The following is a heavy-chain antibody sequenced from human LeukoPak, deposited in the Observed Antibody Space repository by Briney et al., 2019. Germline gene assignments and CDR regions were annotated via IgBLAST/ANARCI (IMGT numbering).Heavy chain of an antibody. D-gene: IGHD3-10*01. J-gene: IGHJ4*02. CDR2: INPNSGGT. Sequence: ASVKVSCKASGYTFTGYYMHWVRQAPGQGLEWMGWINPNSGGTNYAQKFQGRVTMTRDTSISTAYMELSRLRSDDTAVYYCARDRGSLLWFGELLAEGDYWGQGTLVTVSS. CDR3: ARDRGSLLWFGELLAEGDY. CDR1: GYTFTGYY. V-gene: IGHV1-2*02.